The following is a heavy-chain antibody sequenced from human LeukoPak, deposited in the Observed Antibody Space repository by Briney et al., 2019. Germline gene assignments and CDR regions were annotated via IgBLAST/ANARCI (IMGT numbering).Heavy chain of an antibody. Sequence: ASVKVSCKASGYIFPNYGISWVRQAPGQGPEWLGWISAYNGNANYAQKFQGRVTITTDESTSTAYMELSSLRSEDTAVYYCASGVLGGDIPRYYYYYMDVWGKGTTVTVSS. CDR3: ASGVLGGDIPRYYYYYMDV. D-gene: IGHD1-26*01. V-gene: IGHV1-18*01. J-gene: IGHJ6*03. CDR2: ISAYNGNA. CDR1: GYIFPNYG.